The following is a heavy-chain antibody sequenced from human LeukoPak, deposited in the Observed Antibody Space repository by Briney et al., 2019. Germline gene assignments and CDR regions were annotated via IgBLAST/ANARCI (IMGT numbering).Heavy chain of an antibody. CDR3: ARDLGDYDDGMDV. CDR2: IIPILGIA. J-gene: IGHJ6*02. V-gene: IGHV1-69*04. D-gene: IGHD7-27*01. Sequence: SVKVSCKASGGTFSSYAISWVRQAPGQGLEWMGRIIPILGIANYAQKLQGRVTITADKSTSTAYMELSSLRSEDTAVYYCARDLGDYDDGMDVWGQGTTVTVSS. CDR1: GGTFSSYA.